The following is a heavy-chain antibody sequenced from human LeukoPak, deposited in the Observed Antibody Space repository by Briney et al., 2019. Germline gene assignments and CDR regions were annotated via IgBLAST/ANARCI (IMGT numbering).Heavy chain of an antibody. CDR2: IDHRGDT. CDR3: ARGTTISETGYFDF. CDR1: GGSFSRYY. Sequence: SETLSLTCAVYGGSFSRYYWSWIRQSPGKGLEWIAEIDHRGDTNYNPSVKSRVTISVDTSKNQFSLKVRSLSAADTAVYYCARGTTISETGYFDFWGQGTPVTVSS. J-gene: IGHJ4*03. V-gene: IGHV4-34*01. D-gene: IGHD5-24*01.